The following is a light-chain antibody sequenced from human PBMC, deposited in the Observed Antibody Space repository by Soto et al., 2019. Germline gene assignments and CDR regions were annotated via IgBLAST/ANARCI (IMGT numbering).Light chain of an antibody. V-gene: IGKV1-5*03. Sequence: RPQPRPTRSRYLRDSFTLTCLASQTISSWLAWYQQKPGKAPKLLIYKASTLKSGVPSRFSGSGSGTEFTLTIISRQHYDFVTYYCRQHNRFSGPFGQGTMVDIK. CDR2: KAS. CDR3: RQHNRFSGP. J-gene: IGKJ1*01. CDR1: QTISSW.